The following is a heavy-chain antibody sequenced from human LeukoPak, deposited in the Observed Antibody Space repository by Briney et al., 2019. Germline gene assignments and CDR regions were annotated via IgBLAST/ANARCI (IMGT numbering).Heavy chain of an antibody. CDR3: ARYGITIVRGGKYYFDS. J-gene: IGHJ4*02. CDR1: GGSISGYF. D-gene: IGHD3-10*01. V-gene: IGHV4-59*08. Sequence: SETLSLTCTVSGGSISGYFWSWIRQPPGKALEWIGYIQYSGSTNYNPSLNSRVTISVDTSKNQFSLRLSSVTAADTAVYYCARYGITIVRGGKYYFDSWGQGTLVTVSS. CDR2: IQYSGST.